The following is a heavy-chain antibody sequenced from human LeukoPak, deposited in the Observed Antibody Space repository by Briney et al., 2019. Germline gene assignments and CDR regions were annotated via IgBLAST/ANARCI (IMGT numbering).Heavy chain of an antibody. CDR2: VSYEGTIK. J-gene: IGHJ5*01. CDR3: AREKFDS. V-gene: IGHV3-30*14. Sequence: GRSLRLSCAASGFAFSNFAMHWVRQVPGKGLEWVAVVSYEGTIKYYSDSAKGRFTISRDNSNSLISLQMNDLTTEDTAVYYCAREKFDSWGQGTLVTVSP. CDR1: GFAFSNFA.